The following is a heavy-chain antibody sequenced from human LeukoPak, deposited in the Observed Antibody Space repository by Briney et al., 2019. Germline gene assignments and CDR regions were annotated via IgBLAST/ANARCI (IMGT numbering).Heavy chain of an antibody. Sequence: SETLSLTCTVSGGSISGSSYYWTWIRQPPGKGLEWIGYIYHSGNTKYNPSLRSRVTISVDTSKNQFSLRLNSVTAADTAVYYCVREWDYTDQPSYGFDIWGQGTTVSVSS. J-gene: IGHJ6*02. CDR3: VREWDYTDQPSYGFDI. CDR1: GGSISGSSYY. D-gene: IGHD4-11*01. V-gene: IGHV4-61*01. CDR2: IYHSGNT.